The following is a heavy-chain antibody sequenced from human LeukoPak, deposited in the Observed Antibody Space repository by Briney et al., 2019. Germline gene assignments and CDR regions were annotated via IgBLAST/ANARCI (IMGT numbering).Heavy chain of an antibody. Sequence: ASVKVSCKASGYTFTGYYMHWVRQAPGQGLEWMGWINPNNGGTNYAQKFQGRVTMTRDTSISTAYMELSRLRSDDTAVYYCARAYIVVVPAAISWFDPWGQGTLVTVSS. D-gene: IGHD2-2*02. CDR1: GYTFTGYY. CDR3: ARAYIVVVPAAISWFDP. V-gene: IGHV1-2*02. J-gene: IGHJ5*02. CDR2: INPNNGGT.